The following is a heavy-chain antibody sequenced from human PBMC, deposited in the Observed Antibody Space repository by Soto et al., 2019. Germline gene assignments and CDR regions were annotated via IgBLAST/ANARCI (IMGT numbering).Heavy chain of an antibody. D-gene: IGHD6-13*01. V-gene: IGHV4-39*01. Sequence: SETLSLTCTVSGGSISSSSYYWGWIRQPPGKGLEWIGSIYYSGSTYYNPSLKSRVTISVDTSKNQFSLKLSSVTAADTAVYYCARPQQQLGYYYYMDVWGKGTKVTVSS. CDR3: ARPQQQLGYYYYMDV. J-gene: IGHJ6*03. CDR2: IYYSGST. CDR1: GGSISSSSYY.